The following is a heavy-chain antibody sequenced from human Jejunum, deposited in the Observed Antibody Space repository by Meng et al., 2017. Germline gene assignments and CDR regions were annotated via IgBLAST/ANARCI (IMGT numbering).Heavy chain of an antibody. Sequence: GESLKISCAASGFTFRSYAMSWVRQAPGKGLEWVSTISGSDETTYYSDSAKGRFTISRDSSENTVSLQMNSLRADDTAVYYCAKERVIRGIMGAFDMWGLGTMVTVSS. J-gene: IGHJ3*02. D-gene: IGHD3-10*01. CDR1: GFTFRSYA. V-gene: IGHV3-23*01. CDR3: AKERVIRGIMGAFDM. CDR2: ISGSDETT.